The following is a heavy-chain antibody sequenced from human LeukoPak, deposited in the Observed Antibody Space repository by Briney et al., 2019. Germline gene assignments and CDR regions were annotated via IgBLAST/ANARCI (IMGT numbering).Heavy chain of an antibody. D-gene: IGHD1-26*01. J-gene: IGHJ4*02. Sequence: PSETLSLTCTVSGDSIRSSSYYWGWIRQPPGKGLEWIGSIYYSGSTYYNPSLKGQVTISVDTSKNQFSLKVRSVTAADTAVYYCASGLSGSYPGFDYWGQGTLVSVSS. CDR1: GDSIRSSSYY. CDR2: IYYSGST. V-gene: IGHV4-39*07. CDR3: ASGLSGSYPGFDY.